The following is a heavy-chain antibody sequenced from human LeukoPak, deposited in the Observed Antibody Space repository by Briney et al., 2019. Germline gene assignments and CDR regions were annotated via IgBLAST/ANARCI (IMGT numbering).Heavy chain of an antibody. Sequence: GASVKVSCKASGYTFIIYDINWVRDATGQGLEWMGWINPKSGSTGYAQKFQGRVTMTRDTSISTAYMELSSLRSEDTAVYYCARGPRDDGESIRYNWFDPWGQGTLVTVSS. CDR2: INPKSGST. V-gene: IGHV1-8*01. CDR3: ARGPRDDGESIRYNWFDP. J-gene: IGHJ5*02. D-gene: IGHD4-17*01. CDR1: GYTFIIYD.